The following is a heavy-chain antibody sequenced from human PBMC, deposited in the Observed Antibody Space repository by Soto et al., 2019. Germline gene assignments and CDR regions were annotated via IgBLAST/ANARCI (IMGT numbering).Heavy chain of an antibody. Sequence: PGGSLRLSCAASGFTFSGSAMHWVRQASGKGLEWVGRIRSKANSYATAYAASVKGRFTISRDDSKNTAYLQMNSLKTEDTAVYYCTTVMVTLGAFDIWGQGTMVTVSS. CDR3: TTVMVTLGAFDI. CDR2: IRSKANSYAT. D-gene: IGHD5-18*01. V-gene: IGHV3-73*01. CDR1: GFTFSGSA. J-gene: IGHJ3*02.